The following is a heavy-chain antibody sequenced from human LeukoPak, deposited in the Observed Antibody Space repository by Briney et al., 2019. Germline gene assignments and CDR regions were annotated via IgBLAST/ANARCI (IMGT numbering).Heavy chain of an antibody. CDR3: ARGGDYGDYVLDY. CDR2: ISYDGSNK. CDR1: GFTFSSYA. D-gene: IGHD4-17*01. J-gene: IGHJ4*02. Sequence: GGSLRLSCAASGFTFSSYAMHWVRQAPGKGLEWVAVISYDGSNKYYAGSVKGRFTISRDNSKNTLYLQMNSLRAEDTAVYYCARGGDYGDYVLDYWGQGTLVTVSS. V-gene: IGHV3-30-3*01.